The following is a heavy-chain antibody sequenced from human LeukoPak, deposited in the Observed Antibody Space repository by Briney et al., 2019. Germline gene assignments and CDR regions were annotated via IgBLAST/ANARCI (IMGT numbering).Heavy chain of an antibody. CDR1: DSTFSRSW. CDR3: ASIFRSIAARRAFDGMDV. V-gene: IGHV3-7*05. CDR2: IKQDGSEK. D-gene: IGHD6-6*01. Sequence: GGSLRLSCAASDSTFSRSWMTWVRQAPGKGLEWVANIKQDGSEKYYVDSVKGRFTISRDTTKNPLYLQMNNLRAEDTAVYYCASIFRSIAARRAFDGMDVWGQGTTVTVSS. J-gene: IGHJ6*02.